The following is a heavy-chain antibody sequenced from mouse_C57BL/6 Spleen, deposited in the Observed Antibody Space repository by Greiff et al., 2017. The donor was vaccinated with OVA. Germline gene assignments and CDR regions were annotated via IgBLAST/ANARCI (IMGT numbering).Heavy chain of an antibody. D-gene: IGHD3-2*02. V-gene: IGHV1-55*01. CDR1: GYTFTSYW. CDR2: IYPGSGST. Sequence: QVQLQQSGAELLKPGASVKMSCKASGYTFTSYWITWVKQRPGQGLEWIGDIYPGSGSTNYNEKFKSKATLTVDTSSSTAYMQLSSLTSEDSAVYYCASPDSSGYWFAYWGQGTLVTVSA. CDR3: ASPDSSGYWFAY. J-gene: IGHJ3*01.